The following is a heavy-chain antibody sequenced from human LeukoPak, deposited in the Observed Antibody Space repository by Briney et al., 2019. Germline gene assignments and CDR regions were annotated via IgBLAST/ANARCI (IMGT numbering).Heavy chain of an antibody. CDR3: ARVFDSGSQAYFYYMDV. CDR2: VDHTGST. V-gene: IGHV4-59*01. D-gene: IGHD3-10*01. Sequence: SETLSLTCTVSDDSITMYYWTWIRQPPGKGLEWIGYVDHTGSTNYNPSLKSRVTMSVDTSKNQFSLKVSSVTAADTAVYYCARVFDSGSQAYFYYMDVWGKGTTVTISS. J-gene: IGHJ6*03. CDR1: DDSITMYY.